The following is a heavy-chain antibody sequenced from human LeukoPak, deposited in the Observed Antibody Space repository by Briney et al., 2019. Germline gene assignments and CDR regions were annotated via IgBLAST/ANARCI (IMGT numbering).Heavy chain of an antibody. D-gene: IGHD5-18*01. Sequence: GGSLRLFCAASGFTFSSNAMRWVRQAPGKGLEWVSAISDSGGSTYYADSVKGRFTISRDNSKNTLYLQMNSLRAEDAAIYYCAKGRGYNYGLDFWGQGTLVTVSS. CDR3: AKGRGYNYGLDF. CDR1: GFTFSSNA. CDR2: ISDSGGST. V-gene: IGHV3-23*01. J-gene: IGHJ4*02.